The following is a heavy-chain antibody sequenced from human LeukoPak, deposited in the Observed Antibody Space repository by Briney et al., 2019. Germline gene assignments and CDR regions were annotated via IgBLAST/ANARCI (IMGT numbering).Heavy chain of an antibody. Sequence: APVKVSCKASGGTFSSYAISWVRQAPGQGLEWMGGIIPIFGTANYAQKFQGRVTITADESTSTAYMELSSLRSEDTAVYYCAREYDCSSTSCYLYYFDYWGQGTLVTVSS. CDR1: GGTFSSYA. J-gene: IGHJ4*02. D-gene: IGHD2-2*01. CDR3: AREYDCSSTSCYLYYFDY. V-gene: IGHV1-69*13. CDR2: IIPIFGTA.